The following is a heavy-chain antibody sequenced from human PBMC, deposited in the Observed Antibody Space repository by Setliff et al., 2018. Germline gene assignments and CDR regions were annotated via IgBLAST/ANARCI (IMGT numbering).Heavy chain of an antibody. CDR2: IYYSGST. D-gene: IGHD3-22*01. Sequence: SETLSLTCTVSGGSISSHYWSWIRQPPGKGLEWIGSIYYSGSTNYSPSLKSRVTISVDTSKNQFSLKLSSVTAADTAVYYCARGFGYYYDSSGYYFHYGMDVWGQGTTVTVSS. CDR3: ARGFGYYYDSSGYYFHYGMDV. CDR1: GGSISSHY. V-gene: IGHV4-59*11. J-gene: IGHJ6*02.